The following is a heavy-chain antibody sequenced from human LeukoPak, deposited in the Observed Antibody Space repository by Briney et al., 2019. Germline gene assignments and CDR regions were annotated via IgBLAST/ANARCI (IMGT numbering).Heavy chain of an antibody. D-gene: IGHD6-19*01. CDR3: AKEARLSIAVADRMGY. CDR2: ISGSGGST. J-gene: IGHJ4*02. CDR1: GFTFSSYA. V-gene: IGHV3-23*01. Sequence: GGSLRLSCAASGFTFSSYAMSWVRQAPVKGLEWVSAISGSGGSTYYADSVKGRFTISRDNSKNTLYLQMNSLRAEDTAVYYCAKEARLSIAVADRMGYWGQGTLVTVSS.